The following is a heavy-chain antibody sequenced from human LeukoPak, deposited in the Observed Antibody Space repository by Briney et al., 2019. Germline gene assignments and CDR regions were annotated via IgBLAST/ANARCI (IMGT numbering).Heavy chain of an antibody. V-gene: IGHV3-30*02. CDR2: IRYDGSNK. CDR3: AKDQNGWFGELPGYMDV. J-gene: IGHJ6*03. Sequence: PGKSLRLSCAASGFTFSSYGMHWVRQAPGKGLEWVAFIRYDGSNKYYADSVKGRFTISRDNSKNTLYLQMNSLRAEDTAVYYCAKDQNGWFGELPGYMDVWGKGTTVTISS. D-gene: IGHD3-10*01. CDR1: GFTFSSYG.